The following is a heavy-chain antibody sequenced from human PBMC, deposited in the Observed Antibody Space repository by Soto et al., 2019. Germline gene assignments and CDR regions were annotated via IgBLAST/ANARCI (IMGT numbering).Heavy chain of an antibody. CDR1: GYSFTSYW. CDR2: IYPGDSDT. D-gene: IGHD5-12*01. J-gene: IGHJ3*02. V-gene: IGHV5-51*01. CDR3: ARLVSVYDSGLDDAFDS. Sequence: GESLKISCKGSGYSFTSYWIGWVRQMPGKGLEWMGIIYPGDSDTRYSPSFQGQVTISADKSISTAYLQWSSLKASDTAMYYCARLVSVYDSGLDDAFDSWGQGTMVTLSS.